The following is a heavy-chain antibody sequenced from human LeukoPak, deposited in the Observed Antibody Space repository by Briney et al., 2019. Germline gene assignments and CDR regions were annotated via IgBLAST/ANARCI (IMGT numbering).Heavy chain of an antibody. CDR2: ISSSSSTI. D-gene: IGHD6-19*01. J-gene: IGHJ6*02. CDR1: GFTFSSYS. Sequence: GGSLRLSCAASGFTFSSYSMNWVRQAPGKGLKWVSYISSSSSTIYYADSAKGRFTISRDNAKNSLYLQMNSLRDEDTAVYYCARVAVAGTYYYGMDVWGQGTTVTVSS. CDR3: ARVAVAGTYYYGMDV. V-gene: IGHV3-48*02.